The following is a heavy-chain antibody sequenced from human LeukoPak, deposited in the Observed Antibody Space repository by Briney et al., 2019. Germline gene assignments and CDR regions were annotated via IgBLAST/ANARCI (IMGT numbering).Heavy chain of an antibody. J-gene: IGHJ6*02. CDR3: ARPRVDTAMALYYYGMDV. D-gene: IGHD5-18*01. V-gene: IGHV3-21*04. CDR2: ISSSSSYI. Sequence: GGSLRLSCAASGFTFSSYSMNWVRQAPGKGLEWVSSISSSSSYIYYADSVKGRFTISRHNSKNTLYLQMNSLRAEDTAVYYCARPRVDTAMALYYYGMDVWGQGTTVTVSS. CDR1: GFTFSSYS.